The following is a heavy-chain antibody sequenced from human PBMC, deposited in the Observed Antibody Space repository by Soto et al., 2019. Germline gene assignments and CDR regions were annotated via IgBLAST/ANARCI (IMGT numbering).Heavy chain of an antibody. CDR2: ISGSGGST. V-gene: IGHV3-23*01. CDR3: ARDPGYYGSGSSSTTYYYYGMDV. CDR1: GFTFSSYA. Sequence: PGGSLRLSCAASGFTFSSYAMSWVRQAPGKGLEWVSAISGSGGSTYYADSVKGRFTISRDNSKNTLYLQMNSLRAEDTAVYYCARDPGYYGSGSSSTTYYYYGMDVWGQGTTVTVSS. J-gene: IGHJ6*02. D-gene: IGHD3-10*01.